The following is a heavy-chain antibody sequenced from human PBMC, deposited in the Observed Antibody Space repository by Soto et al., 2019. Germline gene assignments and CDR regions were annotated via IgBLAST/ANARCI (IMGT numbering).Heavy chain of an antibody. Sequence: TSETLSLTCSVSGGSISSGYWTWIRQPPGKGLEWIGYIYYGGSINYNPSLKSRVIISVDTAKNQFSLRLSSVTAADTAVYYCKGAYYDINGYSLDPWGQGTSVTVSS. V-gene: IGHV4-59*01. CDR3: KGAYYDINGYSLDP. CDR1: GGSISSGY. D-gene: IGHD3-22*01. J-gene: IGHJ5*02. CDR2: IYYGGSI.